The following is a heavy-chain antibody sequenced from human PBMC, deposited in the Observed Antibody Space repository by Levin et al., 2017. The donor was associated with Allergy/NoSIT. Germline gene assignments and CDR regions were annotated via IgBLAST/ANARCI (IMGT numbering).Heavy chain of an antibody. J-gene: IGHJ4*02. Sequence: GGSLRLSCAASGFTFNNYAMSWVRQAPGKGLEWVSAIINSGVGTYYADSVKGRFTISRDNSKKKMYLQMNSLRAEDTAVYFCAKDAIRGSDQPYYFDYWGQGTLVTASS. D-gene: IGHD6-19*01. V-gene: IGHV3-23*01. CDR2: IINSGVGT. CDR1: GFTFNNYA. CDR3: AKDAIRGSDQPYYFDY.